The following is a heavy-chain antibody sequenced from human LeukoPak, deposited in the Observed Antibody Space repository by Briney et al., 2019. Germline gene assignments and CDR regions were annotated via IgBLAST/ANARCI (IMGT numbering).Heavy chain of an antibody. D-gene: IGHD2-2*01. J-gene: IGHJ6*02. CDR3: AREGYCSSTSCYLLGYYYYGMDV. CDR2: IYHSGSP. CDR1: GGSISSNNW. V-gene: IGHV4-4*02. Sequence: SETLSLTCAVSGGSISSNNWWGWVRQPPGRGLEWIGEIYHSGSPNYNPSLKSRVTISVDKSRNHFSLNLSSVTAADTAVYYCAREGYCSSTSCYLLGYYYYGMDVWGQGTTVTVSS.